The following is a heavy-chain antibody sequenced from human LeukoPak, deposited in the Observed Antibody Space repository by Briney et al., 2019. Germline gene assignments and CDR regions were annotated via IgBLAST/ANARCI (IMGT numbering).Heavy chain of an antibody. D-gene: IGHD5-18*01. CDR2: IYYSGST. CDR3: ARHPWIQLWDPYFDY. Sequence: SETLSLTCIVSGGSITRRYWSWIRQPPGKGLEWIGYIYYSGSTNYNPSLKSRVTISVDTSKNQFSLKLSSVTAADTAVYYCARHPWIQLWDPYFDYWGQGTLVTVSS. V-gene: IGHV4-59*08. J-gene: IGHJ4*02. CDR1: GGSITRRY.